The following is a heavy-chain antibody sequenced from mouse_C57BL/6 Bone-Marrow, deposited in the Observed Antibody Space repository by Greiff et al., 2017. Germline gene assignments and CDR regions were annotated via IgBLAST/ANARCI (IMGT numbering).Heavy chain of an antibody. V-gene: IGHV1-69*01. D-gene: IGHD1-1*01. CDR1: GYTFTSYW. J-gene: IGHJ3*01. CDR2: IDPSDSYT. CDR3: AREGHYYYGPWFAY. Sequence: QVQLQQPGAELVMPGASVKLSCKASGYTFTSYWMHWVKQRPGQGLEWIGAIDPSDSYTNYNQKFKGKSTLTVDKSSSTAYMQLNSLTSEDSAVYYGAREGHYYYGPWFAYWGQGTLATVSA.